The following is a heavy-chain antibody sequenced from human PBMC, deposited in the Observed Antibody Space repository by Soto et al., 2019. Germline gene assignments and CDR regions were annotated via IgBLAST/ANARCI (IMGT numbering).Heavy chain of an antibody. Sequence: EVQLVESGGGLVQSGGSLTLSCAVSGLTFGDHYMEWVRQAPGKGLEWVARSRNKAKSYSTDFAASVKGRFTISRDESKNSLNLQMYSLMTEDTAVYYCSILEGAWGQGNLVTVSS. V-gene: IGHV3-72*01. CDR1: GLTFGDHY. CDR2: SRNKAKSYST. D-gene: IGHD2-21*01. CDR3: SILEGA. J-gene: IGHJ5*02.